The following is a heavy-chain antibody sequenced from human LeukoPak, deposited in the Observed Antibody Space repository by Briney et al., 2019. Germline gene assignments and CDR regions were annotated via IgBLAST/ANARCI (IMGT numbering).Heavy chain of an antibody. Sequence: GGSLTLSCPGSRLIVISNYMSWLRPAPGKGLEGVSIIYRDGNTNYPDSVKRRFTIYRDNSKNKQSLQLNSLRAEDTAVYYCACSGPYSNGGVMTDYWGQGTLVTVSS. J-gene: IGHJ4*02. CDR1: RLIVISNY. CDR2: IYRDGNT. CDR3: ACSGPYSNGGVMTDY. D-gene: IGHD6-19*01. V-gene: IGHV3-66*01.